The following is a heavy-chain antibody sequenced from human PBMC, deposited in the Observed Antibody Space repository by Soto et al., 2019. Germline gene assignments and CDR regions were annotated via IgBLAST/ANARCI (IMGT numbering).Heavy chain of an antibody. V-gene: IGHV3-64D*06. CDR3: VKVPYYDFWSGWGDGMDV. D-gene: IGHD3-3*01. CDR2: ISSNGGST. CDR1: GFTFSSYA. Sequence: PGGSLRLSCSASGFTFSSYAMHWVCQAPGKGLEYVSAISSNGGSTYYADSVKGRFTISRDNSKNTLYLQMSSLRVEDTAVYYCVKVPYYDFWSGWGDGMDVWGQGTTVTV. J-gene: IGHJ6*02.